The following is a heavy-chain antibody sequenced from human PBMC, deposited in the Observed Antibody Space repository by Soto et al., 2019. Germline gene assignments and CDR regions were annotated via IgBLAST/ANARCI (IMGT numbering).Heavy chain of an antibody. Sequence: GESLKISCKVSGKPFTPYWIAGVGQMPGKGLEWMGIIHPGDSETRYSPSFQGQVTISDDKSTSTAYLQWSSLKASDTAIYYCATGALYDSSGYPYWGQGTQVTVSS. D-gene: IGHD3-22*01. CDR2: IHPGDSET. CDR3: ATGALYDSSGYPY. CDR1: GKPFTPYW. J-gene: IGHJ4*02. V-gene: IGHV5-51*01.